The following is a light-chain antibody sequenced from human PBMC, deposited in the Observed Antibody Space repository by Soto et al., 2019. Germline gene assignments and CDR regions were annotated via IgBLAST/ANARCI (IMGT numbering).Light chain of an antibody. J-gene: IGKJ2*01. CDR2: KAS. Sequence: DIQMTQSPSTLSASVGDRVTITCRASQSISSWLAWYQQKPGKAPKLLIYKASTLESGVPSRFSGSGSGTDFTLTISSLQPDDFATYYCQQYNSYPYTFGQGTKLEIK. CDR3: QQYNSYPYT. V-gene: IGKV1-5*03. CDR1: QSISSW.